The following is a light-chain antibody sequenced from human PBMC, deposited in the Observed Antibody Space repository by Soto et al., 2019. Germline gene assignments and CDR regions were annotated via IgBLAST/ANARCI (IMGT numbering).Light chain of an antibody. CDR2: GTS. CDR1: QSVNSNY. CDR3: QQYDSPPPT. V-gene: IGKV3-20*01. J-gene: IGKJ1*01. Sequence: EIVLTQSPGTLSLSPGERATLSCRASQSVNSNYLAWYQRKPGQAPRLLIYGTSNRATDIPYRFSGSGSGRDFICTITRVQQEDFVVYCWQQYDSPPPTFGQGTKVEIK.